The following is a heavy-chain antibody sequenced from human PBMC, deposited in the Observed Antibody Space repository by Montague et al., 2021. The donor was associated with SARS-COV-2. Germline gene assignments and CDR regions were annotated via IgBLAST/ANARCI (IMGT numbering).Heavy chain of an antibody. CDR2: IFTSGST. CDR3: ARDGYSSGLYGLHWFDP. CDR1: IGSISNGSYP. V-gene: IGHV4-61*02. D-gene: IGHD6-25*01. Sequence: TLSLTCTASIGSISNGSYPWSWIRQPPGKGLEWIGCIFTSGSTNYXPSLKSRVTISVDTSKNQLSLKLTSVTAADTAVYYCARDGYSSGLYGLHWFDPWGQGTLVTVS. J-gene: IGHJ5*02.